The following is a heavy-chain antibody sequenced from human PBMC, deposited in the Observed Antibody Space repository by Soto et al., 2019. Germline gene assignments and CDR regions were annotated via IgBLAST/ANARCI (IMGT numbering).Heavy chain of an antibody. J-gene: IGHJ4*02. D-gene: IGHD6-13*01. CDR3: AKGAGYSSSWYVDY. Sequence: EVQLVESGGGVVQPCRSLRLSCAASGFTFDDYAMHWVRQAPGKGLEWVSGISWNSGSIGYADSVKGRFTISRDNAKNSLYLQMNSLRAEDTALYYCAKGAGYSSSWYVDYWGQGTLVTVSS. V-gene: IGHV3-9*01. CDR2: ISWNSGSI. CDR1: GFTFDDYA.